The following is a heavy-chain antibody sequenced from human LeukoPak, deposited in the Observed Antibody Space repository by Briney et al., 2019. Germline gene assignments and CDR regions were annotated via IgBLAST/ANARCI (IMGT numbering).Heavy chain of an antibody. CDR2: VWYDGSNK. J-gene: IGHJ4*02. CDR1: GFTFSTYG. D-gene: IGHD3-10*01. V-gene: IGHV3-33*08. Sequence: GGSLRLSCAASGFTFSTYGMHWVRQAPGKGLEWVAAVWYDGSNKYYADSVKGRFTISRDNSKNTLYLQMNSLRADDTAVYYCSRFPWVGELLGGDYWGQGALVTVSS. CDR3: SRFPWVGELLGGDY.